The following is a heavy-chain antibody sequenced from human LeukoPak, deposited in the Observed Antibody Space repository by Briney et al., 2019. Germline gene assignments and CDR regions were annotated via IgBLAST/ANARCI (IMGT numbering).Heavy chain of an antibody. CDR2: IYTSGST. V-gene: IGHV4-4*07. Sequence: PSETLSLTCTVAGGSISSYYWSWIRQPAGKGLEWIGRIYTSGSTNYNPSLKSRVTMSVDTSKNQFSLKLSSVTAADTAVYYCARGFDYVWGSYRPYFDYWGQGTLVTVSS. CDR1: GGSISSYY. J-gene: IGHJ4*02. D-gene: IGHD3-16*02. CDR3: ARGFDYVWGSYRPYFDY.